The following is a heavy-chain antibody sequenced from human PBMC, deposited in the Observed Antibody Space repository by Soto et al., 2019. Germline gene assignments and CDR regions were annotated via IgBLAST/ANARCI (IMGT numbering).Heavy chain of an antibody. D-gene: IGHD3-10*01. V-gene: IGHV4-39*01. CDR2: IYHSGST. J-gene: IGHJ5*02. CDR1: NGSFSSAIYY. CDR3: AGRIALASVQVYFGEMSNYTWFDP. Sequence: SETLSLTCTVSNGSFSSAIYYWGWIRQPPGKGLEWIGSIYHSGSTYYNPSLQGRVTISVDTSKNQFSLKLGSVTAADTAVYFYAGRIALASVQVYFGEMSNYTWFDPSGQGTLVTVS.